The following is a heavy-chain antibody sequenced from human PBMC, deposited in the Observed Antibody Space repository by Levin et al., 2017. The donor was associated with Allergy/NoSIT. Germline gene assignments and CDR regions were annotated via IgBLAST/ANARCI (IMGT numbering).Heavy chain of an antibody. J-gene: IGHJ5*02. V-gene: IGHV4-39*01. Sequence: SETLSLTCTVSGGSISSSSYYWGWIRQPPGKGLEWIGSIYYSGSTYYNPSLKSRVTISVDTSKNQFSLKLSSVTAADTAVYYCARHRHCGGDCYSDHPTYNWFDPWGQGTLVTVSS. CDR3: ARHRHCGGDCYSDHPTYNWFDP. CDR2: IYYSGST. CDR1: GGSISSSSYY. D-gene: IGHD2-21*02.